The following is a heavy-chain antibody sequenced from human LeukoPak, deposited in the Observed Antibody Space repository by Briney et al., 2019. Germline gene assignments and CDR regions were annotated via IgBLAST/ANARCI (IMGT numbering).Heavy chain of an antibody. J-gene: IGHJ4*02. CDR1: GGSISSYY. D-gene: IGHD5-12*01. V-gene: IGHV4-59*01. Sequence: PSETLSLTCTVSGGSISSYYWSWIRQPPGKGLEWIGYIYYSGSTNYNPSLKSRVTISVDTSKNQFSLKLSSVTAADTAVYYCARGLSGYDPFDYWGQGTLVTVSS. CDR3: ARGLSGYDPFDY. CDR2: IYYSGST.